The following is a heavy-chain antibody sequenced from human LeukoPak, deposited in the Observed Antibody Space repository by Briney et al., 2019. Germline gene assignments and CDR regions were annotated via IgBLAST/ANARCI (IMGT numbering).Heavy chain of an antibody. D-gene: IGHD3-9*01. CDR3: ARGGYDILTGYSIEAFDI. J-gene: IGHJ3*02. CDR2: TYYRSKWYN. V-gene: IGHV6-1*01. Sequence: SQTLSLTCAISGDSVSSNSAAWNWIRQSPSSGLEWLGRTYYRSKWYNDYAVSVKSRITINPDTSKNQFSLQLNSVTPEDTAVYYCARGGYDILTGYSIEAFDIWGQGTMVTVSS. CDR1: GDSVSSNSAA.